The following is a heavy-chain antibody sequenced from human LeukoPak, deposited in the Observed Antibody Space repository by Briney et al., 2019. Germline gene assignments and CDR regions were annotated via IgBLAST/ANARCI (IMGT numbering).Heavy chain of an antibody. D-gene: IGHD3-22*01. J-gene: IGHJ5*02. CDR1: GFTFSSYW. Sequence: GGSLRLSCAASGFTFSSYWMHWVRQAPGKGLVWVSRINSVGSSTSSADSVKGRFTISRDNAKNTLYLQMNSLRAEDTAVYYCARDLGQYYDTSDNWFDPWGQGTLVTVSS. CDR3: ARDLGQYYDTSDNWFDP. CDR2: INSVGSST. V-gene: IGHV3-74*01.